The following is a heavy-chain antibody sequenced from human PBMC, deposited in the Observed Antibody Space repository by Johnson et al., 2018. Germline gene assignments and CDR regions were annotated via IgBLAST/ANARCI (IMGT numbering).Heavy chain of an antibody. D-gene: IGHD3-22*01. CDR2: IYSSGST. J-gene: IGHJ4*02. V-gene: IGHV4-59*01. CDR1: GDSINSFY. CDR3: ARGIAYYLQSSGPYFDF. Sequence: QVQLQESGPGLVKPSETLSLTCTVSGDSINSFYWSWIRQPPGKGLEWIGDIYSSGSTTYNPSLKSRVTISLDTSKNDFSLGLRSVTAADTAVYYRARGIAYYLQSSGPYFDFWGQGTLVTVSS.